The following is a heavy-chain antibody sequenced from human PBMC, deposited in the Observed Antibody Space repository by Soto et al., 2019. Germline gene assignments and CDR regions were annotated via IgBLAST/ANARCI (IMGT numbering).Heavy chain of an antibody. D-gene: IGHD5-18*01. CDR3: ARSGYSYGGGRKFDY. V-gene: IGHV3-11*06. CDR1: GFTFSDYY. J-gene: IGHJ4*02. CDR2: ISESSTYT. Sequence: PGGSLRLSCAASGFTFSDYYMSWIRQAPGKGLEWISYISESSTYTNYADSVKGRFTISRDNSKNTLYLQMNSLRAEDTAVYYCARSGYSYGGGRKFDYWGQGTLVTVSS.